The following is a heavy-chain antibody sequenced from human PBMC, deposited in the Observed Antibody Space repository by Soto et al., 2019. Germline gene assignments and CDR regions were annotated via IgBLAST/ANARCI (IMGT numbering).Heavy chain of an antibody. Sequence: ETLSLSCAASGFSFSDHYMSWVRQAPGKGLEWVSAISGSGGSTYYADSVRGRFTISRDNSKNTLYLQMNSLRAEDTAVYYCAKSPNDFWSGYYTASYYYYGMDVWGQGTTVTVSS. CDR2: ISGSGGST. D-gene: IGHD3-3*01. CDR3: AKSPNDFWSGYYTASYYYYGMDV. J-gene: IGHJ6*02. V-gene: IGHV3-23*01. CDR1: GFSFSDHY.